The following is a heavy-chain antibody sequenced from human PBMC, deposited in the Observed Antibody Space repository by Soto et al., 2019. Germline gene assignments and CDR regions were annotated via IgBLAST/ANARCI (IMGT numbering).Heavy chain of an antibody. CDR3: ASRRADFWSGYPKYWYFDL. V-gene: IGHV1-69*06. D-gene: IGHD3-3*01. CDR1: GGTFSSYA. J-gene: IGHJ2*01. Sequence: SVKVSCKASGGTFSSYAISWVRQAPGQGLEWMGGIIPIFGTANYAQKFQGRVTITADKSTSTAYMELSSLRSEDTAVYYCASRRADFWSGYPKYWYFDLWGRGTLVTVSS. CDR2: IIPIFGTA.